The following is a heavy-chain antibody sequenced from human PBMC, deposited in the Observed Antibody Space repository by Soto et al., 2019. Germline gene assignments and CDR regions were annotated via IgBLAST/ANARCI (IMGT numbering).Heavy chain of an antibody. CDR3: ARGREASNWDGVGY. CDR1: GGSISLNY. V-gene: IGHV4-59*01. D-gene: IGHD1-1*01. CDR2: VYNSGRT. Sequence: QVQLQESGPGLVKPSETLSLTCTVSGGSISLNYWTWIRQPPGKGLEWIGSVYNSGRTNYNPSLKSRVTMYVDTSQDQFSLRLSSLTAADAAVYYWARGREASNWDGVGYWGQGTLVTVSS. J-gene: IGHJ4*02.